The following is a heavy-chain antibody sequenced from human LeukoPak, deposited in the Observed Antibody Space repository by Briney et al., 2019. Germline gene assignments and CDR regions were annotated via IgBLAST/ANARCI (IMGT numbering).Heavy chain of an antibody. V-gene: IGHV1-2*02. Sequence: ASVKVSCKASGYTFSGYYMHWVRQAPGQGLEWMGWINANSGGTNYAQKFQGRVTMTRDTSISTAYMELSRLRSDDTAVYYCARERRIAVAGKRNYFDYWGQGTLVTVSS. D-gene: IGHD6-19*01. CDR3: ARERRIAVAGKRNYFDY. J-gene: IGHJ4*02. CDR1: GYTFSGYY. CDR2: INANSGGT.